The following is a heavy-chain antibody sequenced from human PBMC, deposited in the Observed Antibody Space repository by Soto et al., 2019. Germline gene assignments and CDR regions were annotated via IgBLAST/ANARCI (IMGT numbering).Heavy chain of an antibody. J-gene: IGHJ4*02. CDR1: GFTFSDYF. CDR2: ISSSSSYT. Sequence: GGSLRLSCVASGFTFSDYFMSWVRRAPGKGLECISYISSSSSYTKYADPVKGRFTISRDNAKNSLSLQMNSLRDEDTAVYYCARVHDDYGDDILDYWGQGVQVTVSS. D-gene: IGHD4-17*01. CDR3: ARVHDDYGDDILDY. V-gene: IGHV3-11*06.